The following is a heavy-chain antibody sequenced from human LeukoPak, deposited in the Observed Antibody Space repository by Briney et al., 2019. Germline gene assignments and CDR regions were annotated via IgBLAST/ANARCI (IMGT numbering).Heavy chain of an antibody. D-gene: IGHD2-15*01. CDR1: GGTFSSYA. CDR2: IIPIFGTA. Sequence: SVKVSCKASGGTFSSYAISWVRQAPGQGLEWMGGIIPIFGTANYAQKFQGRVTITADESTSTAYMELSSLRSEDTAVYYCARVGDSMVVAATGWFDPWGQGTLVTVSS. CDR3: ARVGDSMVVAATGWFDP. V-gene: IGHV1-69*13. J-gene: IGHJ5*02.